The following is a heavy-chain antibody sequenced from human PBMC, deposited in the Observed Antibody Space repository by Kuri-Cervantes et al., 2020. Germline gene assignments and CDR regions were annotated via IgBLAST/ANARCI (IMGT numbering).Heavy chain of an antibody. Sequence: GGSLRLSCEASGFTFSSYTMHWVRQAPGKGLEWVSGISWNSGNLGYADSVKGRFTISRDNAKNSLYLQMNSLRAEDTALYYCAKMVQGIRGYYMDVWGKGTTVTVSS. CDR3: AKMVQGIRGYYMDV. CDR1: GFTFSSYT. J-gene: IGHJ6*03. CDR2: ISWNSGNL. D-gene: IGHD3-10*01. V-gene: IGHV3-9*01.